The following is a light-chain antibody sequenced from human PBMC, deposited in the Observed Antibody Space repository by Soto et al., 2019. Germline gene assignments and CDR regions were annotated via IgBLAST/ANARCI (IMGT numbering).Light chain of an antibody. CDR3: QQDLRPPLT. CDR1: QSISNH. CDR2: AAS. J-gene: IGKJ3*01. V-gene: IGKV1-39*01. Sequence: IQMTQSTSSLSASVEDRVIITCRASQSISNHLNWYQQKPGKAPTLLIYAASTLQSGVPSRISGSGSGTDFTLTISSLQPEDFATYYCQQDLRPPLTLGHGTKVD.